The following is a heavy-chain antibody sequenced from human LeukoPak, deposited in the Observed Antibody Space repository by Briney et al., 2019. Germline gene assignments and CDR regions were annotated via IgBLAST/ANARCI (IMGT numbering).Heavy chain of an antibody. Sequence: PSETLSLTCTVSGGSISSYYWSWIRQPPGKGLEWIGYIYYSGSTNYNPSLKSRVTISVDTPKNKFSLKLRSVTAADTAVYYCARVCGGDCYPLGFDPWGQGTLVTVSS. V-gene: IGHV4-59*01. CDR3: ARVCGGDCYPLGFDP. J-gene: IGHJ5*02. D-gene: IGHD2-21*02. CDR2: IYYSGST. CDR1: GGSISSYY.